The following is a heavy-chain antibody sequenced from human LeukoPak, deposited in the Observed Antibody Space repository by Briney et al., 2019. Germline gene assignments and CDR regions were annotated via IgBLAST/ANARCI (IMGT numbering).Heavy chain of an antibody. CDR2: IIPIFGTA. V-gene: IGHV1-69*01. CDR1: GGTFSSYA. CDR3: ARGPSHGAFDI. D-gene: IGHD6-6*01. Sequence: SVKVSCKASGGTFSSYAISWVRQAPGQGLEWMGGIIPIFGTANYAQKFQGRVTITADESTSTAYMELSSLRSDDTAVYYCARGPSHGAFDIWGQGTMVTVSS. J-gene: IGHJ3*02.